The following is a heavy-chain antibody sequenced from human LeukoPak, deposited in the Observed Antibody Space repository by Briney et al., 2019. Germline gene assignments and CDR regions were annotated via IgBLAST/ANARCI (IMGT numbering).Heavy chain of an antibody. CDR3: TTDGVGIEGATFDY. CDR1: GFTFSTFS. V-gene: IGHV3-21*01. J-gene: IGHJ4*02. CDR2: ISSNSNYI. D-gene: IGHD1-26*01. Sequence: PGGSLRLSCAASGFTFSTFSMDWVRQAPGKGLEWVSSISSNSNYIYYADSVKGRFTISRDNAKSSLFLQMNSLRSEDTAVYYCTTDGVGIEGATFDYWGQGSRVTVSS.